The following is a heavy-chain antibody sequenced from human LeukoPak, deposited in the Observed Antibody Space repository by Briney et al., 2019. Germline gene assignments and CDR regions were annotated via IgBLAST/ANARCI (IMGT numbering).Heavy chain of an antibody. Sequence: GGSLRLSCAAFGFTFNNYWMSWVRQAPGKGLEWVANVKQDGSEKYYVDSVKGRFTISRDNAKNSLYLQMNSLRAEDTAVYYCAKRPVTTTSGDDYWGQGTLVTVSS. J-gene: IGHJ4*02. D-gene: IGHD4-17*01. CDR2: VKQDGSEK. CDR3: AKRPVTTTSGDDY. CDR1: GFTFNNYW. V-gene: IGHV3-7*03.